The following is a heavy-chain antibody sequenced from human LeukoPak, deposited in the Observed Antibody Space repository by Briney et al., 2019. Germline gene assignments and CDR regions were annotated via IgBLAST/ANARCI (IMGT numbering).Heavy chain of an antibody. J-gene: IGHJ3*02. CDR1: GFTFSIYS. CDR2: INSSSSYI. CDR3: ARGILGYCSSTSCYADAFDI. V-gene: IGHV3-21*01. Sequence: GGSLRLSCAASGFTFSIYSMNWVRQAPGKGLDWVSSINSSSSYIYYADSVKGRFTISRDNAKNSLYLQMNSLRAEDSAVYYCARGILGYCSSTSCYADAFDIWGQGTMVTVSS. D-gene: IGHD2-2*01.